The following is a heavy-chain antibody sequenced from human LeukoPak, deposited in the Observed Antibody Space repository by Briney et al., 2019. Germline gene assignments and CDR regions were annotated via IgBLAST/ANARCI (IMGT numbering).Heavy chain of an antibody. CDR3: ARGPRTITMVRGVMRRKGFDP. Sequence: PSETLSLTCTVSGDSISSSSYYWAWIRQPPGKGLEWIGTIYYSGSTYYNPSLKSRVTISVDTSKNQFSLKLSSVTAADTAVYYCARGPRTITMVRGVMRRKGFDPWGQGTLVTVSS. CDR2: IYYSGST. V-gene: IGHV4-39*01. CDR1: GDSISSSSYY. D-gene: IGHD3-10*01. J-gene: IGHJ5*02.